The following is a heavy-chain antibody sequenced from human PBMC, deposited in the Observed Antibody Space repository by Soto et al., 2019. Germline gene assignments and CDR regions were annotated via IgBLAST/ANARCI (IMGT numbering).Heavy chain of an antibody. CDR2: ISYDGSNK. CDR1: GFTFSSYA. V-gene: IGHV3-30-3*01. Sequence: LRLSCAASGFTFSSYAMHWVRQAPGKGLEWVAVISYDGSNKYYADSVKGRFTISRDNSKNTLYLQMNSLRAEDTAVYYCARALYPRYYYYGMGVWGQGTTVTVS. CDR3: ARALYPRYYYYGMGV. J-gene: IGHJ6*02.